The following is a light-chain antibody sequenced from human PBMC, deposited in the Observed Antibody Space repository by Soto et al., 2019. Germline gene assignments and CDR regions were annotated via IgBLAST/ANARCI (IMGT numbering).Light chain of an antibody. V-gene: IGLV2-14*03. CDR3: SSFTGSNYV. J-gene: IGLJ1*01. Sequence: QAVVTQPASVSGSPGQSITISCTGTIIDVGGYNFVSWYQQYPGKAPKLMICDVSNRPSGVSNRFSGSKSGNTASLTISGLQAEDEADYYCSSFTGSNYVFGTGTKVTVL. CDR2: DVS. CDR1: IIDVGGYNF.